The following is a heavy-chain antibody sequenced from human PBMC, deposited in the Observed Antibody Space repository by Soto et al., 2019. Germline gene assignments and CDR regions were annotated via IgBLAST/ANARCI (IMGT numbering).Heavy chain of an antibody. CDR3: ATYGQFLPDAFDV. CDR2: IYGGDSHT. J-gene: IGHJ3*01. D-gene: IGHD3-10*01. Sequence: EVQLMQSGAEVKKSGESLKISCKGSGYSISGYRIGWVRQLPGRGLEWMGIIYGGDSHTRYSPAFQGQVTISADRSINTAFLQWSSLKASDTAMYYCATYGQFLPDAFDVWGQGTMVTVSS. CDR1: GYSISGYR. V-gene: IGHV5-51*03.